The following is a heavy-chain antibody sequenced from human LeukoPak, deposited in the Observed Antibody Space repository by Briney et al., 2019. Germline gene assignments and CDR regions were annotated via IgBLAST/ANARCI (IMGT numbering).Heavy chain of an antibody. CDR1: GGSFSGYY. CDR2: INHSGST. V-gene: IGHV4-34*01. CDR3: ARAAVDSSGYNAIDY. Sequence: SETLSLTCAVYGGSFSGYYWSWIRQPPGKGLEWIGEINHSGSTNYNPSLKSRVTISVDTSKNQFSLKLSSVTAADTAVYYCARAAVDSSGYNAIDYWGQGTLVTVSS. J-gene: IGHJ4*02. D-gene: IGHD3-22*01.